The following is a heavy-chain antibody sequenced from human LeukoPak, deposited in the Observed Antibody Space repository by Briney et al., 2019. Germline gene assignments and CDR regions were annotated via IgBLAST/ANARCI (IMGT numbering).Heavy chain of an antibody. CDR3: ARGGLRYFDWPRPTSHYYYYYGMDV. CDR2: ISSSSSYI. V-gene: IGHV3-21*01. Sequence: GGSLRLSCAASGFTFSSYSMNWVRQAPGKGLEWVSSISSSSSYIYYADSVKGRFTISRDNAKNSLYLQMNSLRAEDTAVYYCARGGLRYFDWPRPTSHYYYYYGMDVWGKGTTVTVSS. CDR1: GFTFSSYS. D-gene: IGHD3-9*01. J-gene: IGHJ6*04.